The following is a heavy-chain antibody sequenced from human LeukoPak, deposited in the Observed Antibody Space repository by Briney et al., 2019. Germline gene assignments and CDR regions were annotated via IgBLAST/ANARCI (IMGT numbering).Heavy chain of an antibody. J-gene: IGHJ4*02. CDR3: ARGATGLLWFGEFDY. D-gene: IGHD3-10*01. CDR1: GFTFSSYW. Sequence: PGGSLRLSCSVSGFTFSSYWMSWVRQAPGKVLEWVANIKQDGSEKYYMNSVKGRFTISRDNAKNSLYLQMNSLRADDTAVYYCARGATGLLWFGEFDYWGQGTLVTVSS. CDR2: IKQDGSEK. V-gene: IGHV3-7*01.